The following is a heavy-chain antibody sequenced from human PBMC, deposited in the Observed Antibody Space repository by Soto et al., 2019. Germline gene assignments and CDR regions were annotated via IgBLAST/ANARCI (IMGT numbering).Heavy chain of an antibody. D-gene: IGHD2-2*01. CDR3: AGDIVVVPAAMGFYYGMDV. Sequence: SVKVSCKASGGTFSSYAISWVRQAPGQGLEWMGGIIPIFGTANYAQKFQGRVTITADESTSTAYMELSSLRSEDTAVYYCAGDIVVVPAAMGFYYGMDVWGQGTTVTVSS. CDR1: GGTFSSYA. CDR2: IIPIFGTA. V-gene: IGHV1-69*13. J-gene: IGHJ6*02.